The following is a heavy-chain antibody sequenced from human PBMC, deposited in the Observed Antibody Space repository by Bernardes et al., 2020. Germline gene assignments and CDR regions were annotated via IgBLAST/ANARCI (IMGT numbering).Heavy chain of an antibody. D-gene: IGHD6-13*01. V-gene: IGHV3-23*01. J-gene: IGHJ6*04. CDR1: GFTFSSYA. CDR2: ISGGGSDT. Sequence: GGSLRLSCAASGFTFSSYAMNWLRQAPGKGLEWVSAISGGGSDTSYPDSVKGRFTISRDNSKNTLFLQVNSLRAEDTAVYYCAKAVPSSSSWYYYYYGLDVWGRGTTVTVSS. CDR3: AKAVPSSSSWYYYYYGLDV.